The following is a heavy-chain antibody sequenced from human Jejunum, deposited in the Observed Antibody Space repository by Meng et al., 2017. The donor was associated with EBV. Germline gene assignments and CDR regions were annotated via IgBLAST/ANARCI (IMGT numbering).Heavy chain of an antibody. V-gene: IGHV3-23*01. J-gene: IGHJ4*02. Sequence: VQLLDVGVGCVQPGGPLRRSGEASGYTFTPDAMSWVRQAPGKGLDWVSVITGSGGSTYYADSVKGRFTISRDSSKNTLYLQMNSLRAEDTAVYYCAKLVRDWGQGTLVTVSS. CDR3: AKLVRD. CDR1: GYTFTPDA. CDR2: ITGSGGST. D-gene: IGHD2/OR15-2a*01.